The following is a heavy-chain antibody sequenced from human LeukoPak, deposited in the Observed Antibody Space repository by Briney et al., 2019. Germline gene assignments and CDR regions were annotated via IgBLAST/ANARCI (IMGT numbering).Heavy chain of an antibody. V-gene: IGHV1-18*01. CDR1: GYTFTSYG. Sequence: ASVKVSCKASGYTFTSYGISWVRQAPGQGLEWMGWISAYNGNTNYAQKLQGRVTITTDTSTSTAYMELRSLRSDDTAVYYCARCGGYSGSYFCSGFDYWGQGTLVTVSS. CDR3: ARCGGYSGSYFCSGFDY. D-gene: IGHD1-26*01. CDR2: ISAYNGNT. J-gene: IGHJ4*02.